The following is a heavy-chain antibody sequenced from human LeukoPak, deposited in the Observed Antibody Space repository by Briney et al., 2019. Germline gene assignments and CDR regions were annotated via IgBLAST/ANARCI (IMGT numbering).Heavy chain of an antibody. CDR2: IVVGSGNT. V-gene: IGHV1-58*01. Sequence: SVKVSCKASGFTFSSSAVQWARQARGQRLEWIGGIVVGSGNTNYAQKFQGRVTITRDMSASTAYMELSSLRSEDTAVYYCAAPSLNDILTGPSGAFDIWGQGTMVTVSS. CDR1: GFTFSSSA. J-gene: IGHJ3*02. D-gene: IGHD3-9*01. CDR3: AAPSLNDILTGPSGAFDI.